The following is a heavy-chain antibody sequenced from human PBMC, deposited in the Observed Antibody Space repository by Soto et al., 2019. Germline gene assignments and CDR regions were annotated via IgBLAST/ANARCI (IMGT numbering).Heavy chain of an antibody. CDR3: ARDLPEGRGGMDV. Sequence: ASVKVSCKASGYTFTNYGISWVRQAPGQGLEWMGWISTYNGTANYAQKFQGRVTITADESTSTAYMELSSLRSEDTAVYYCARDLPEGRGGMDVWGQGTTVTVSS. CDR1: GYTFTNYG. V-gene: IGHV1-18*01. CDR2: ISTYNGTA. D-gene: IGHD3-10*01. J-gene: IGHJ6*02.